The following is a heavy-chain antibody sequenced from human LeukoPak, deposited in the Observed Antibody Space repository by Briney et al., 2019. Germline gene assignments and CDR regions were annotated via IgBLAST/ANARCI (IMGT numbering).Heavy chain of an antibody. Sequence: GESLKISCKGSGYNFTSYWIGWVRHMPGKGLEWMGIIYPGDSDTRYSPSFQGQVTISADKSISTAYLQWSSLKASDTAMYYYARLGDFWSGFNWFDPWGQGTLVTVSS. CDR2: IYPGDSDT. J-gene: IGHJ5*02. V-gene: IGHV5-51*01. CDR3: ARLGDFWSGFNWFDP. CDR1: GYNFTSYW. D-gene: IGHD3-3*01.